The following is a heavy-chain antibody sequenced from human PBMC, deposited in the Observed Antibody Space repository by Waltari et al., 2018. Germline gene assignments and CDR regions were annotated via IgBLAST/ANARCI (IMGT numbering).Heavy chain of an antibody. Sequence: DVQLVETGGGLIQPGGSLRLSCAASGFTVNNNYMGWVRQAPGRGLEWVSVIYDVDTTFYADSVKGRFTVSTDASKNTLFLQMNSLRADDTAVYYCAVLRFLRWFVDYWGQGLPVTVSS. CDR1: GFTVNNNY. D-gene: IGHD3-3*01. J-gene: IGHJ4*02. CDR3: AVLRFLRWFVDY. CDR2: IYDVDTT. V-gene: IGHV3-53*02.